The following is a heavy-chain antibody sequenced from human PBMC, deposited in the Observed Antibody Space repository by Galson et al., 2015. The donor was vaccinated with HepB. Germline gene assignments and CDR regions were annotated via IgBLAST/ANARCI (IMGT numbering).Heavy chain of an antibody. V-gene: IGHV6-1*01. Sequence: FALYGDSVAGHSVAWNGHSHCPPRGLEWLGWTYYSAKWYSEYAVSVKSRITINPDTAKNQLSLQLNSVTPEDTAVYDGARVTRLLWFGESYGMGVWGQGSTVTVSS. CDR3: ARVTRLLWFGESYGMGV. CDR2: TYYSAKWYS. D-gene: IGHD3-10*01. J-gene: IGHJ6*01. CDR1: GDSVAGHSVA.